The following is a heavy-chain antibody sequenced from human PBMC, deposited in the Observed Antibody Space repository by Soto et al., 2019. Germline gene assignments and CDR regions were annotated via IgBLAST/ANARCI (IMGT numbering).Heavy chain of an antibody. J-gene: IGHJ6*03. D-gene: IGHD3-10*01. CDR2: ISAYNGNT. CDR3: ARDQRYGSGSYYHYYMDV. V-gene: IGHV1-18*01. CDR1: GYTFTSYG. Sequence: ASVKVSCKASGYTFTSYGISWVRQAPGQGLEWMGWISAYNGNTNYAQKLQGRVTMTTDTSTSTAYMELRSLRSDDTAVYYCARDQRYGSGSYYHYYMDVWGKGTTVTVSS.